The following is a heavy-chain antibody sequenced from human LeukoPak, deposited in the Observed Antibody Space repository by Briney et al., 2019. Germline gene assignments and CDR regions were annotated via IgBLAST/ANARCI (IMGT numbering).Heavy chain of an antibody. Sequence: PGRSLRLSWAASGFTFSNYGMQWVRQAPGKGLEWVAFIRNDGSNKYYADSVKGRFTIYRDNSRNTLYLKVNSVRDEGTAVYYCARGGIQLWGYFDYWGQGTLVTVSS. V-gene: IGHV3-33*01. CDR2: IRNDGSNK. CDR3: ARGGIQLWGYFDY. J-gene: IGHJ4*02. D-gene: IGHD5-18*01. CDR1: GFTFSNYG.